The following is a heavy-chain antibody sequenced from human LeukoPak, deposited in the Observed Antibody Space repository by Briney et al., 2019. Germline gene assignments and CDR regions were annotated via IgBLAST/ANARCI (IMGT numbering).Heavy chain of an antibody. Sequence: SVKVSCKASGGTSSSYAISWVRQAPGQGLEWMGGIIPIFGTANYAQKFQGRVTITTDESTSTAYMELSSLRSEDTAVYYCARDYDSSGYSQDAFDIWGQGTMVTVSS. CDR3: ARDYDSSGYSQDAFDI. V-gene: IGHV1-69*05. CDR2: IIPIFGTA. D-gene: IGHD3-22*01. J-gene: IGHJ3*02. CDR1: GGTSSSYA.